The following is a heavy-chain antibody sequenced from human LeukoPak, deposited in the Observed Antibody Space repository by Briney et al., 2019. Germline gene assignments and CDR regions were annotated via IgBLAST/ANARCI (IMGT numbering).Heavy chain of an antibody. CDR2: ITSDGRSA. D-gene: IGHD6-13*01. V-gene: IGHV3-74*01. CDR3: ARGASTWYDY. CDR1: GFTFNSYW. Sequence: PGGSLRLSCAASGFTFNSYWMHWVRQAPGKGLVWLSRITSDGRSASYADSVKGRFTMSRDNAKNMLYLQMNSLRAEETAVYYCARGASTWYDYWGQGTLVTVSS. J-gene: IGHJ4*02.